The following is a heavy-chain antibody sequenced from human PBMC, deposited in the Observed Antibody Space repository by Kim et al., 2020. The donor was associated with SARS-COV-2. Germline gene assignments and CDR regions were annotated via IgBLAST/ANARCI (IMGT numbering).Heavy chain of an antibody. D-gene: IGHD3-16*02. CDR2: IKQDGSEK. Sequence: GGSLRLSCAASGFTFSSYWMSWVRQAPGKGLEWVANIKQDGSEKYYVDSVKGRFTISRDNAKNSLYLQMNSLRAEDTAVYYCARDRQYYDYVWGSYCYDYYYYGMDVWGQGTTVTVSS. CDR3: ARDRQYYDYVWGSYCYDYYYYGMDV. J-gene: IGHJ6*02. CDR1: GFTFSSYW. V-gene: IGHV3-7*01.